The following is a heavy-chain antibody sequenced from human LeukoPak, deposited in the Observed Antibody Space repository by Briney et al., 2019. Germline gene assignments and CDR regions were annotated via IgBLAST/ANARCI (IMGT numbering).Heavy chain of an antibody. CDR3: AREITGSYYGLDY. D-gene: IGHD1-26*01. CDR1: GYCFTGYY. Sequence: ASVKVSCNASGYCFTGYYMHWVRQAPGQGLEWMGWINPNSGGTNYAQKFQGRVTMTRDTSISTAFMELSRLKSDDTAVYYCAREITGSYYGLDYWGQGTLVTVSS. J-gene: IGHJ4*02. CDR2: INPNSGGT. V-gene: IGHV1-2*02.